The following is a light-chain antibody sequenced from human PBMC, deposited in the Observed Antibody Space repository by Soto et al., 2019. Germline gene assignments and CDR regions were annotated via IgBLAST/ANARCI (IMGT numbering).Light chain of an antibody. J-gene: IGKJ1*01. V-gene: IGKV3D-15*01. CDR3: HQYNYWPT. Sequence: EIVLTQSPATLSLSPGERATVSCRASQSVNKYLAWYRQKPGQPPRLLIYGASTRATGIPARFSGSGSGTEFTLTISSLQSEDFAVYYCHQYNYWPTFGQGTKVDIK. CDR2: GAS. CDR1: QSVNKY.